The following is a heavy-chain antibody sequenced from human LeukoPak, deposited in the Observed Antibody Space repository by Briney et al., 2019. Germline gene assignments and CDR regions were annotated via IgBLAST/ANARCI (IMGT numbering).Heavy chain of an antibody. CDR1: GFTFSSYS. V-gene: IGHV3-21*01. Sequence: GGSLRLSCAASGFTFSSYSMNWVRQAPGKGLEWVSSISSSSSYIYYADSVKGRFTISRDNAKNSLYLQMNSLRAEDTAVYYCARGASSSLEAAVYWGQGTLVTVSS. CDR2: ISSSSSYI. CDR3: ARGASSSLEAAVY. J-gene: IGHJ4*02. D-gene: IGHD6-13*01.